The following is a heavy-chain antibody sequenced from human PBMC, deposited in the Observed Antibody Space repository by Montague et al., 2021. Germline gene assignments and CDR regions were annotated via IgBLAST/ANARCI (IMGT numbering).Heavy chain of an antibody. J-gene: IGHJ4*02. CDR3: ARDSQYYDSSGHFDY. CDR2: INYNGST. Sequence: SETLSLTCTVSGGSIGSCNWSWIRNPPGKGLEWVWFINYNGSTNYNPSLKSRVTISVDTSKNQFSLKLSSVTAANTAVYYCARDSQYYDSSGHFDYWGQGTLVTVSS. D-gene: IGHD3-22*01. CDR1: GGSIGSCN. V-gene: IGHV4-59*13.